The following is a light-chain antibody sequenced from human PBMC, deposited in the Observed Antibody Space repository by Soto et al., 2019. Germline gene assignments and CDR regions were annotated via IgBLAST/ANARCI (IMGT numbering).Light chain of an antibody. J-gene: IGKJ1*01. Sequence: EIVLTQSPGTLSLSPGERATLSCRARQSVSSYLAWYQQKPGQAPRLLIYGASSRATGIPDRFSGSGSGTDFTLIISRLEPEDFAVYYCQQYGSSPRTFGQGTKVEIK. CDR3: QQYGSSPRT. CDR1: QSVSSY. V-gene: IGKV3-20*01. CDR2: GAS.